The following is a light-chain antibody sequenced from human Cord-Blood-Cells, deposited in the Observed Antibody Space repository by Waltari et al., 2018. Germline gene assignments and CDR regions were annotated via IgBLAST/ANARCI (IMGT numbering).Light chain of an antibody. V-gene: IGKV1-39*01. CDR2: AAS. CDR3: QQSYSTPYS. J-gene: IGKJ2*03. Sequence: DIQMTQSPSSLSPSVGDRATITCRASQSINSYLNWYQQKPGKAPKLLIYAASSLQSGVPSRFSGSGSGTDFTLTISSLQPEDFATYYCQQSYSTPYSFGQGTKLEIK. CDR1: QSINSY.